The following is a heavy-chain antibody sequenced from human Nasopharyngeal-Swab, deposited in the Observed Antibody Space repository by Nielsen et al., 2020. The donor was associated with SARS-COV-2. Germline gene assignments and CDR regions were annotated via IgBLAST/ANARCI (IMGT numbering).Heavy chain of an antibody. CDR1: GFTFSDSA. D-gene: IGHD2-15*01. V-gene: IGHV3-73*01. CDR3: TRCGGGCYSGRDY. Sequence: GESLKICCAASGFTFSDSAIHWVRQASGNGLEWVGRIRSKGNTYATAYAASVKGRFIIFRDDPTNTAYLQMNSLKTEDTAVYYCTRCGGGCYSGRDYWGQGTLVTVSS. CDR2: IRSKGNTYAT. J-gene: IGHJ4*02.